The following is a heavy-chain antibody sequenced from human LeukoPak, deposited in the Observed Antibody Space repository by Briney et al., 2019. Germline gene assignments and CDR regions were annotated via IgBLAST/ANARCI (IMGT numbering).Heavy chain of an antibody. Sequence: SVKVSCKVSGYTLTELSMHWVRQAPGKGLEWMGGFDPEDGETIYAQKFQGRVTMTEDTSTDTAYMELSSLRSEDTAVYYCATEYQLKGPDAFDIWGQGTMVTVSS. CDR1: GYTLTELS. CDR3: ATEYQLKGPDAFDI. J-gene: IGHJ3*02. V-gene: IGHV1-24*01. D-gene: IGHD2-2*01. CDR2: FDPEDGET.